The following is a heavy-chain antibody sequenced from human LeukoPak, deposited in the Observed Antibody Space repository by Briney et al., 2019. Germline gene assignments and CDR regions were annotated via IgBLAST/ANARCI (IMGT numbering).Heavy chain of an antibody. V-gene: IGHV4-34*01. J-gene: IGHJ4*02. D-gene: IGHD4-17*01. CDR1: GVSISSYY. Sequence: PAETLSLTCTVSGVSISSYYWTWIRQPPGKGLEWIGEINHSGSANYNPSLKSRVTISLDTSKNQFSLKLSSVAAADTAVYYCARGQGTVTTHWGQGTLVTVSS. CDR2: INHSGSA. CDR3: ARGQGTVTTH.